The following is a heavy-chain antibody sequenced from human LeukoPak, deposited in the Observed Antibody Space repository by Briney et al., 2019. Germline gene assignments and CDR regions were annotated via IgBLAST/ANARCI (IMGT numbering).Heavy chain of an antibody. D-gene: IGHD1-14*01. CDR1: GFTFSSYW. V-gene: IGHV3-48*04. CDR2: ISSSGSTI. J-gene: IGHJ4*02. CDR3: ARDYRSVADY. Sequence: GGSLRLSCAASGFTFSSYWMNWVRQAPEKGLEWVSYISSSGSTIYYADSVKGRFTISRDNAKNSLYLQMNSLRAEDTAVYYCARDYRSVADYWGQGTLVTVSS.